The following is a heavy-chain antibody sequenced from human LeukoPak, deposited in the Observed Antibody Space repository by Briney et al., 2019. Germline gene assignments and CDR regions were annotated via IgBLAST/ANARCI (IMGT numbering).Heavy chain of an antibody. V-gene: IGHV4-34*01. J-gene: IGHJ5*02. CDR1: GGSFSGYY. D-gene: IGHD3-22*01. CDR3: ARRRRSGYYST. Sequence: SETLSLTCAVYGGSFSGYYWSWIRQPPGKGLEWIGEINHSGSTNYNPSLKSRVTISIQTSKNQFSLKLSSVTAADTAVYYCARRRRSGYYSTWGQGTLVTVSS. CDR2: INHSGST.